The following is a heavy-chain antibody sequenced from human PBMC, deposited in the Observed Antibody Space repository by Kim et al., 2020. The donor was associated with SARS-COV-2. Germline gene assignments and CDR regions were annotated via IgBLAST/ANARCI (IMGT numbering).Heavy chain of an antibody. CDR3: ARGPTGGVDWLLY. J-gene: IGHJ4*02. V-gene: IGHV1-69*04. D-gene: IGHD3-9*01. Sequence: YAQKFQGRVTITADKSTSTAYMELSSLRSEDTAVYYCARGPTGGVDWLLYWGQGTLVTVSS.